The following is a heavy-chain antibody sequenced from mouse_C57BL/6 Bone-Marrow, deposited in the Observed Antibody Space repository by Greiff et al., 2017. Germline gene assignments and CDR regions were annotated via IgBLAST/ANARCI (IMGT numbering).Heavy chain of an antibody. CDR2: LDPANGNT. Sequence: VQLQQSVAELVRPGASVKLSCTASGFNIQNTYMHWVKQRPEQGLEWIGRLDPANGNTKYAPKFPGKATITAYTSSNTAYLQLSRLTSEDTAIYYCARRLPLSAMDYWGQGTSVTVSS. V-gene: IGHV14-3*01. J-gene: IGHJ4*01. CDR3: ARRLPLSAMDY. CDR1: GFNIQNTY. D-gene: IGHD2-2*01.